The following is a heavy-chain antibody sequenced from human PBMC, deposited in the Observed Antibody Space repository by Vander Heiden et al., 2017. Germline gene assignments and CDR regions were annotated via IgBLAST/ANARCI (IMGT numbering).Heavy chain of an antibody. V-gene: IGHV3-30*18. D-gene: IGHD3-9*01. CDR2: ISYDGSNK. Sequence: QVQLVESGGGVVQPGRSLRLSCAASGFTFSSYGMHWVRQAPGKGLEWVAVISYDGSNKYYADSVKGRVTISRDNSKNTLYLQMNSLRAEETAVYYCAKDYALNYDILTGYSDYWGQGTMVTVYS. J-gene: IGHJ4*02. CDR1: GFTFSSYG. CDR3: AKDYALNYDILTGYSDY.